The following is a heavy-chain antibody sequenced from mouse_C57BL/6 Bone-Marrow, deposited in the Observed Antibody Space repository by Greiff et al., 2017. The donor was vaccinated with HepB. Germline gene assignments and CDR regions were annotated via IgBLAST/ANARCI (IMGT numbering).Heavy chain of an antibody. D-gene: IGHD1-1*01. CDR3: ARRGITTVVADWYFDV. Sequence: QVQLQQPGAELVKPRASVKMSCKASGYTFTSYWITWVKQRPGQGLEWIGDIYPGSGSTNYNEKFKSKATLTVDTSSSTAYMQLSSLTSEDSAVYYCARRGITTVVADWYFDVWGTGTTVTVSS. CDR1: GYTFTSYW. CDR2: IYPGSGST. J-gene: IGHJ1*03. V-gene: IGHV1-55*01.